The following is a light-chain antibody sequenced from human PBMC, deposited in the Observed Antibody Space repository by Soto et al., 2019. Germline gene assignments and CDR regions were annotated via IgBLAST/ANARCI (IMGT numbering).Light chain of an antibody. V-gene: IGLV1-40*01. CDR3: QSYDSSLSEV. Sequence: QSVLTQPPSVSGAPGQRVTVSCTGSSSNIGAGYDVHWYQQLPGTAPKLLIYGNSNRPSGVPDRFSGSKSGTSASLAITGLQAEDEADDYCQSYDSSLSEVFGTGTKVTVL. J-gene: IGLJ1*01. CDR1: SSNIGAGYD. CDR2: GNS.